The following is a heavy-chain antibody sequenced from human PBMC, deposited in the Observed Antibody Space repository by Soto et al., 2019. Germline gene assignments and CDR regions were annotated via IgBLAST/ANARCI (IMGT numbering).Heavy chain of an antibody. V-gene: IGHV4-39*01. D-gene: IGHD3-3*02. CDR1: GDSIISSDFY. Sequence: QLQLQESGPGLVKPSETLSLTCTVSGDSIISSDFYWGWVRQPPGKGLEWIGSIFYLGSSYYNPSLKRRVTMVVDTSKNQFSLRLRSVTAADTALYFCARHSLALRKNNWFDPWGQGIMVTVSS. CDR3: ARHSLALRKNNWFDP. CDR2: IFYLGSS. J-gene: IGHJ5*02.